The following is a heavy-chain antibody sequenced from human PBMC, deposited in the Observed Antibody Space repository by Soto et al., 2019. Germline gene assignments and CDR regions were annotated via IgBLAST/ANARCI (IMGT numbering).Heavy chain of an antibody. CDR1: GGSISSGGYY. CDR2: IYYSGST. CDR3: ARAGAYDSSGYYDGHWFDP. J-gene: IGHJ5*02. Sequence: QVQLQESGPGLVKPSQTLSLTCTVSGGSISSGGYYWSWIRQHPGKGLEWIGYIYYSGSTYYNPSLKSRVTISVDTSKNQFSLKLSSVTAADTAVYYCARAGAYDSSGYYDGHWFDPWGQGTLVTVSS. V-gene: IGHV4-31*03. D-gene: IGHD3-22*01.